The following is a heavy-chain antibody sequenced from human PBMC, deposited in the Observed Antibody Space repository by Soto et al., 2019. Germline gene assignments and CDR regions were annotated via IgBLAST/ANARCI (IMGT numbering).Heavy chain of an antibody. CDR1: GYTFTGYY. V-gene: IGHV1-2*04. CDR3: ARAGLGYCSSTSCYSDAFDI. J-gene: IGHJ3*02. CDR2: INPNSGGT. Sequence: GASVKVSCKASGYTFTGYYMHWVRQAPGQGLEWMGWINPNSGGTNYAQKFQGWVTMTRDTSISTAYMELSRLRSDDTAVYYCARAGLGYCSSTSCYSDAFDIWGQGTMVTVSS. D-gene: IGHD2-2*01.